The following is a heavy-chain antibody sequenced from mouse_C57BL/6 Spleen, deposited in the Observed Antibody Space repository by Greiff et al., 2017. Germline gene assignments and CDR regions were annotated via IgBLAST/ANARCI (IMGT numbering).Heavy chain of an antibody. Sequence: EVKLLESGGGLVKPGGSLKLSCAASGFTFSDYGMHWVRQAPEKGLEWVAYISSGSSTIYYAATVKGRYTISRDNAKNTLFLQMTSLRSEDTAMYYCARDYYYGSGTWAMDYWGQGTSVTVSS. CDR1: GFTFSDYG. J-gene: IGHJ4*01. CDR3: ARDYYYGSGTWAMDY. D-gene: IGHD1-1*01. CDR2: ISSGSSTI. V-gene: IGHV5-17*01.